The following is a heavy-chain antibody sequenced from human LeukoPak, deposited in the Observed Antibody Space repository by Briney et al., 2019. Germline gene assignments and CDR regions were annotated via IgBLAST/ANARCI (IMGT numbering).Heavy chain of an antibody. CDR1: GFIFSNCA. V-gene: IGHV3-23*01. CDR2: ISGSGGST. D-gene: IGHD1-1*01. Sequence: QPGGSLRLSCAASGFIFSNCAMSWVRQAPGKGLEWVSRISGSGGSTEYADPVKGRFTISRDNSKNTLHLQMNSLRVEDTAIYYCARQRDAYNWNNAFDIWGQGTMVAVS. J-gene: IGHJ3*02. CDR3: ARQRDAYNWNNAFDI.